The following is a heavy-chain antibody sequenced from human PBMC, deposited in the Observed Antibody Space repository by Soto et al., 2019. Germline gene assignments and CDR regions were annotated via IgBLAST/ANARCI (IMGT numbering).Heavy chain of an antibody. CDR1: GYTFTAYH. D-gene: IGHD3-10*02. V-gene: IGHV1-2*02. Sequence: QVQLVQSGAEVKEPGDSVRVSCEASGYTFTAYHIHWVRPAPGQGLEWMGWINPKFGDTTYAQDLKARISMTSDMSISTVSTELSRLTSDDTAIYYCARNKYYYYGRGSGNGHGVWGQGTTVTVFS. CDR2: INPKFGDT. CDR3: ARNKYYYYGRGSGNGHGV. J-gene: IGHJ6*02.